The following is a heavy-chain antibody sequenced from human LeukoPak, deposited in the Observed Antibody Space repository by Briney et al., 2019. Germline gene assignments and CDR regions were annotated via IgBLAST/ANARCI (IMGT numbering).Heavy chain of an antibody. Sequence: SETLSLTCTVSGGSISSYYWSWIRQPPGKGLEWIGYIYYSGSTNYNPSLKSRVTISADTSKDQFSLKLSSITAADTAFYYCARPPGIAAAWFDPWGQGTLVTVSS. V-gene: IGHV4-59*08. D-gene: IGHD6-13*01. J-gene: IGHJ5*02. CDR3: ARPPGIAAAWFDP. CDR2: IYYSGST. CDR1: GGSISSYY.